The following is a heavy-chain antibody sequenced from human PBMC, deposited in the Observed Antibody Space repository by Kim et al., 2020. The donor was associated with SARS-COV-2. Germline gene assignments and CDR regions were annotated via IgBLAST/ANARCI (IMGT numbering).Heavy chain of an antibody. Sequence: FTISRDNSKNTLYLQMNSLRAEDTAVYYCAKVESVVLRFLEWLSLCGMDVWGQGTTVTVSS. D-gene: IGHD3-3*01. CDR3: AKVESVVLRFLEWLSLCGMDV. J-gene: IGHJ6*02. V-gene: IGHV3-30*02.